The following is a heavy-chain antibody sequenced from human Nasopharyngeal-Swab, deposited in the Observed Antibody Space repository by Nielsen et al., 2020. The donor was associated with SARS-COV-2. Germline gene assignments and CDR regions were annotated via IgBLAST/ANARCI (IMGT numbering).Heavy chain of an antibody. CDR1: GFTFSSYG. D-gene: IGHD6-13*01. Sequence: GESLKISCAASGFTFSSYGMHWVRQAPGKGLEWVAVIWYDGSNEYYADSVKGRFTISRDNSKNTLYLQMNSLRAEDTAVYYCARDPSSSWLYDAFDIWGQGTMVTVSS. V-gene: IGHV3-33*01. CDR2: IWYDGSNE. J-gene: IGHJ3*02. CDR3: ARDPSSSWLYDAFDI.